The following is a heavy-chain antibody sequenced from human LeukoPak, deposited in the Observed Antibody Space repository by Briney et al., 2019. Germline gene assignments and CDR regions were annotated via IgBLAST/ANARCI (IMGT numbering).Heavy chain of an antibody. CDR2: IIPILGIA. Sequence: ASVKVSCKASGGTFSSYAISWVRQAPGQGLEWMGRIIPILGIANYAQKFQGRVTITADKSTSTAYMELGSLRSEDTAVYYCASRIAAAGTDDAFDIWGQGTMVTVSS. D-gene: IGHD6-13*01. CDR3: ASRIAAAGTDDAFDI. CDR1: GGTFSSYA. J-gene: IGHJ3*02. V-gene: IGHV1-69*04.